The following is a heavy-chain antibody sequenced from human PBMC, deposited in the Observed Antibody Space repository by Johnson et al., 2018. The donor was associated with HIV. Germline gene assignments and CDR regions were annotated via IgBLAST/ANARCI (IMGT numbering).Heavy chain of an antibody. CDR1: GFTFSSYA. D-gene: IGHD3-22*01. V-gene: IGHV3-30*04. CDR3: ARDLYYYDTSGYYLNGPDAFDI. Sequence: HVQLVESGGGVVQPGLSLRLSCAASGFTFSSYAMHWVRQAPGKGLEWVAVISFDGSYKYYADSVKGRFTISRDSSKNTLYLQVNSLRAEDTAVYYCARDLYYYDTSGYYLNGPDAFDIWGQGTMVTVSS. CDR2: ISFDGSYK. J-gene: IGHJ3*02.